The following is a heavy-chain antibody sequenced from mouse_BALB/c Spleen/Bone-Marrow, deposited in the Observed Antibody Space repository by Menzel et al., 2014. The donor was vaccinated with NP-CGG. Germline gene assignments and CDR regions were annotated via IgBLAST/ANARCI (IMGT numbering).Heavy chain of an antibody. Sequence: EVKLMESGGGLVQPGGSRKLSCAASGFTFSSFGMHWVRQAPEKGLEWVAYISSGSSTIYYADTVKGRFTISRDNPKNALLLQMTRLRSEEAGMYYCARGYGSSYGFAYWGQGTLVTVSA. CDR1: GFTFSSFG. CDR2: ISSGSSTI. CDR3: ARGYGSSYGFAY. J-gene: IGHJ3*01. D-gene: IGHD1-1*01. V-gene: IGHV5-17*02.